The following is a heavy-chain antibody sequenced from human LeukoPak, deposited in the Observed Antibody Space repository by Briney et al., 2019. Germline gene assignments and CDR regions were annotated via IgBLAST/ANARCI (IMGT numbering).Heavy chain of an antibody. CDR1: GFTFRSYT. Sequence: GGSLRLSCAASGFTFRSYTMSWVRQAPGKGLEWVSSISTSSSYMYYVDSVKGRFTISRDNAKNSLFLHMSSLRAEDTAVYYCARAPNPDFFDDWGQGTLVTVSS. V-gene: IGHV3-21*01. D-gene: IGHD2-8*01. CDR2: ISTSSSYM. CDR3: ARAPNPDFFDD. J-gene: IGHJ4*02.